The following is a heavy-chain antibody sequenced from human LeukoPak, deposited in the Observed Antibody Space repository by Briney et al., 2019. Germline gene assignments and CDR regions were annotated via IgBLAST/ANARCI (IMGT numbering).Heavy chain of an antibody. CDR1: GGSISGYY. J-gene: IGHJ4*02. Sequence: SETLSLTCTVSGGSISGYYWTWIRQPPGKGLEWIGFNYYSGTIKYSPSLKSRATISVDTSKSQFSLNLNSVTAADTAVYYCARMAALNRIDYWGQGTLVTVSS. D-gene: IGHD5-24*01. CDR3: ARMAALNRIDY. CDR2: NYYSGTI. V-gene: IGHV4-59*01.